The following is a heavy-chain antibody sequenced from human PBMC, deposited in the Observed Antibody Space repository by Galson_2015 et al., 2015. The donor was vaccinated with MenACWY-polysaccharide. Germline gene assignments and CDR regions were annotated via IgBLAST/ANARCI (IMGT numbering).Heavy chain of an antibody. J-gene: IGHJ5*02. CDR2: IYDTGRT. Sequence: SETLSLTCSVSGGSISRTSHYWGWIRQSPGKGLEWIASIYDTGRTFYNPSFEGRVTISIDTSTSHFSLNLTSVTAADTAIYFCARDGHYYGSGSYDKLNWFDPWGQGTLVTVSS. CDR3: ARDGHYYGSGSYDKLNWFDP. D-gene: IGHD3-10*01. CDR1: GGSISRTSHY. V-gene: IGHV4-39*07.